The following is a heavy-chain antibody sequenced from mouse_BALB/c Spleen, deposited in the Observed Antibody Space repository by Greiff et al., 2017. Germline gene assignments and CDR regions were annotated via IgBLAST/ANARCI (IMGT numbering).Heavy chain of an antibody. J-gene: IGHJ2*01. CDR2: ISSGGST. CDR1: GFTFSSYA. V-gene: IGHV5-6-5*01. CDR3: ARGGLDGYGPFDY. Sequence: EVKLMESGGGLVKPGGSLKLSCAASGFTFSSYAMSWVRQTPEKRLEWVASISSGGSTYYPDSVKGRFTISRDNARNILYLQMSSLRSEDTAMYYCARGGLDGYGPFDYWGQGTTLTVSS. D-gene: IGHD2-2*01.